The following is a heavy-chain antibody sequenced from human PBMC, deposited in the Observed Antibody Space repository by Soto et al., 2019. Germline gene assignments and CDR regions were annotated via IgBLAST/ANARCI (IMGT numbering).Heavy chain of an antibody. Sequence: PSETLSLTCTVSGGSISSSSYYWGWIRQPPGKGLEWIGSIYYSGSTYYNLSLKSRVTISVDTSKNQFSLKLSSVTAADTAVYFCARLPVYGSGDSCRIDSCSQRTVVTVSS. CDR2: IYYSGST. CDR3: ARLPVYGSGDSCRIDS. V-gene: IGHV4-39*01. D-gene: IGHD2-15*01. J-gene: IGHJ4*02. CDR1: GGSISSSSYY.